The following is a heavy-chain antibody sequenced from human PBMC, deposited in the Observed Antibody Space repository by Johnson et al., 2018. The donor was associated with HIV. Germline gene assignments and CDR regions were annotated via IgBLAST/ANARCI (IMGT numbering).Heavy chain of an antibody. D-gene: IGHD3-10*01. J-gene: IGHJ3*02. CDR1: GFTVRSNY. Sequence: GGLIQPGGSLRLSCEASGFTVRSNYISWVRQAPGKGLEWVSVIYSGDTTYYADSVKGRFTISRDNSKNTLYLQMNSLRAEDTAVYYCARARGGEGSGSYAFDIWGQGTMVTVSS. V-gene: IGHV3-66*02. CDR2: IYSGDTT. CDR3: ARARGGEGSGSYAFDI.